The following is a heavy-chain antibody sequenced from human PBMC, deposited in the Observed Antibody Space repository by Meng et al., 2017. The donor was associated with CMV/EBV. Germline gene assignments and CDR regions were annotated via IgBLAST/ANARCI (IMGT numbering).Heavy chain of an antibody. CDR2: ISSNGGST. CDR1: GFTFSSYA. V-gene: IGHV3-64*02. CDR3: ARGPGGFGAYYGMDV. D-gene: IGHD3-16*01. Sequence: GESLRLSCAASGFTFSSYAMHWVRQAPGKGLEYVSAISSNGGSTYYADSVKGRFTISRDNSKNTLYLQMGSLRAEDMAVYYCARGPGGFGAYYGMDVWGQGTTVTVSS. J-gene: IGHJ6*02.